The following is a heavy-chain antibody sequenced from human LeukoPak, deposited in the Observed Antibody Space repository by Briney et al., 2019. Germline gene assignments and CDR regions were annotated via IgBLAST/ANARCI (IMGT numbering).Heavy chain of an antibody. D-gene: IGHD6-6*01. CDR2: IYHSGST. CDR1: GYSISSGYY. J-gene: IGHJ4*02. Sequence: PSETLSLTCAVSGYSISSGYYWGWIRQPPGKGLEWIGSIYHSGSTYYNPSLKSRVTISVDTSKNQFSLKLSSVTAADTAVYYCAREYSSSSGHFDFWGQGTLVTVSS. CDR3: AREYSSSSGHFDF. V-gene: IGHV4-38-2*02.